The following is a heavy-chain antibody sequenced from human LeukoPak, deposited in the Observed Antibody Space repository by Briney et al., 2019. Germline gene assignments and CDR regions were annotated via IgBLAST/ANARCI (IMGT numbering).Heavy chain of an antibody. CDR2: IYYSGTT. Sequence: PSETLSLTCTVPGDSISSYYWSWIRQPPGKGLEWIGYIYYSGTTNYNPSLKSRVTMSVDTSKNQFSLKLISVTAADTAVFFCARSKTLAPHFDYWGQGTLVTISS. CDR3: ARSKTLAPHFDY. CDR1: GDSISSYY. V-gene: IGHV4-59*01. J-gene: IGHJ4*02.